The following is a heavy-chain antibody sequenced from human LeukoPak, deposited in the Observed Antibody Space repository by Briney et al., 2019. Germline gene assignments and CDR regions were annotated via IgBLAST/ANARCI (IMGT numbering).Heavy chain of an antibody. Sequence: GGSLRLSCAASGFTFSSYGMHWVRQAPGKGLEWVGRIKSKTDGGTTDYAAPVKGRFTISRDDSKNTLYLQMNSLKTEDTAVYYCTTVRMATIKGFDYWGQGTLVTVSS. J-gene: IGHJ4*02. V-gene: IGHV3-15*01. D-gene: IGHD5-24*01. CDR3: TTVRMATIKGFDY. CDR2: IKSKTDGGTT. CDR1: GFTFSSYG.